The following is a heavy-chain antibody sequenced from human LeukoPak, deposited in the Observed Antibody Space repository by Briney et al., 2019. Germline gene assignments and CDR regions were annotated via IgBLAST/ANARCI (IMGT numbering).Heavy chain of an antibody. D-gene: IGHD1-26*01. J-gene: IGHJ4*02. CDR2: INPNSGGT. CDR1: GYTFTDYY. V-gene: IGHV1-2*02. Sequence: ASMKVSCKASGYTFTDYYMNWVRQAPGQGLEWMGWINPNSGGTNSAQKFQGRVTMTRDTSISTAYMELNRLTSDDTAVYYCAAYSGSYGGSFDYWGQGTLVTVSS. CDR3: AAYSGSYGGSFDY.